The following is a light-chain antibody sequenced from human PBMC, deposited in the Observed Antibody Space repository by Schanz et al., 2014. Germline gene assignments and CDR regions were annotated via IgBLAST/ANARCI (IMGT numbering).Light chain of an antibody. CDR3: SSYTPSNTLCV. V-gene: IGLV2-8*01. J-gene: IGLJ1*01. Sequence: QSALTQPPSASGSPGQSVTISCTGTSSDIGRYNYVSWYQHHPGKAPKLLIYDVTKRPSGVPDRFSGSKSGTSASLAITGLQAEDEAEYYCSSYTPSNTLCVFGAGTKLTVL. CDR2: DVT. CDR1: SSDIGRYNY.